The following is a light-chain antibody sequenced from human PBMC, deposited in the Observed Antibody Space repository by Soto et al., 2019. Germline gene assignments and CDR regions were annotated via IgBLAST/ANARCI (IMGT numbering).Light chain of an antibody. J-gene: IGLJ2*01. CDR1: SSDVGSYNL. V-gene: IGLV2-23*03. Sequence: QSALTQPASVSGSPGQSITISCTGTSSDVGSYNLVSWYQQHPGKAPKLMIYEGSKRPSGVSNRFSGSKSGITASLTISGLQAEDEADYYCCSYAGSSTFVWVFGGGTKLTVL. CDR2: EGS. CDR3: CSYAGSSTFVWV.